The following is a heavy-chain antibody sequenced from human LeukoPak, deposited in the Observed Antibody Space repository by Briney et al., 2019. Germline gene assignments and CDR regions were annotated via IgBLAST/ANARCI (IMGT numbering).Heavy chain of an antibody. V-gene: IGHV1-18*01. CDR1: GYTFTSYG. Sequence: GASVKVSCKASGYTFTSYGISWARQSPGQGLERMGWISAYNGKTSYAQKLQGRVTMTTDTSTSTAYMELRSLRSDDTAVYYCARRGYCSSTSCHYLWGDRPMSDWGQGALVTVSS. D-gene: IGHD2-2*01. J-gene: IGHJ4*02. CDR3: ARRGYCSSTSCHYLWGDRPMSD. CDR2: ISAYNGKT.